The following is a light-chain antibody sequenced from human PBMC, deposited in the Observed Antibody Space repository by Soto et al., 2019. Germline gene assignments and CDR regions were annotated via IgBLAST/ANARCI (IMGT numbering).Light chain of an antibody. CDR1: KIISSY. V-gene: IGKV1-39*01. CDR2: AAS. Sequence: DIQMTQSPSYLSASVGYRVTITCRASKIISSYLNWYQQKPGKAPKLLIYAASSLQSGVPSRFSGSGSGTDFTLTISSLQPEDFATYYCQQSYSTPPTFGQGTKVEIK. CDR3: QQSYSTPPT. J-gene: IGKJ1*01.